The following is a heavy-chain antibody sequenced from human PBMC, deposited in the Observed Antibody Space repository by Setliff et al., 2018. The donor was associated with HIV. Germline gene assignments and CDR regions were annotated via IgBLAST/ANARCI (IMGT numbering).Heavy chain of an antibody. CDR2: VNHSGSA. D-gene: IGHD7-27*01. V-gene: IGHV4-34*01. J-gene: IGHJ5*02. Sequence: PSQTLSLTCAVYGESFSDYSWTRIRQPPGKGLEWIGDVNHSGSANYNPSLKSRVTISVDTSKNQFSLKLTSVTAADTAVYYCARGLQGWGSAGPNWFDPWGQGTLVTVSS. CDR1: GESFSDYS. CDR3: ARGLQGWGSAGPNWFDP.